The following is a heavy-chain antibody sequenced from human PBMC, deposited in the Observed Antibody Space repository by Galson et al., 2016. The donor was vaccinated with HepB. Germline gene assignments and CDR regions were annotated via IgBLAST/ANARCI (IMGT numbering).Heavy chain of an antibody. D-gene: IGHD2-15*01. Sequence: SLRLSCAASGFTFSIYAMSWVRQAPGKGLEWVSSISGGADSRYYADSVKGRFTISRDNSKNTLYLQMHSLGAEDTAVYYCATNLGYCRGGSCYRDYWGQGTLVTVCS. CDR3: ATNLGYCRGGSCYRDY. CDR1: GFTFSIYA. CDR2: ISGGADSR. V-gene: IGHV3-23*01. J-gene: IGHJ4*02.